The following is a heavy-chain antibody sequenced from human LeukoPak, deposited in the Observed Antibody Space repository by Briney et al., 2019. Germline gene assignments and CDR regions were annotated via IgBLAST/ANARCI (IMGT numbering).Heavy chain of an antibody. CDR2: IYSGGST. CDR3: AREIIQLPGYDY. Sequence: SGGSLRLSCAASGFTVSSNYMSWVRQVPGKGLECVSVIYSGGSTYYADSVKGRFTISRDNSKNTLYLQMNSLRAEDTAVYYCAREIIQLPGYDYWGQGTLVTVSS. J-gene: IGHJ4*02. CDR1: GFTVSSNY. V-gene: IGHV3-53*01. D-gene: IGHD5-18*01.